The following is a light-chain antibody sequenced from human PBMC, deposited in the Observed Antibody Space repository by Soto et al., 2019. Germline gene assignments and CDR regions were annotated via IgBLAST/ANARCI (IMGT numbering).Light chain of an antibody. J-gene: IGKJ4*01. CDR1: QDIRTD. CDR3: VQHYSYPLT. V-gene: IGKV1-17*01. Sequence: DIQMTQSPSSLSASVADRVTITCRASQDIRTDLGWYQQKPGKAPERLIYEASVLQSGVPSRFSGSGSGTEFTLTVSSLQPEDFATYYCVQHYSYPLTFGGGTKVEIK. CDR2: EAS.